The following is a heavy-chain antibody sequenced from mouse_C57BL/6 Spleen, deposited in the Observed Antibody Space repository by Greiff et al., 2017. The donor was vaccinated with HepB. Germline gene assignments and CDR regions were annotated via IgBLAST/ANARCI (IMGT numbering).Heavy chain of an antibody. CDR3: ARALLDY. CDR2: ISYDGSN. V-gene: IGHV3-6*01. J-gene: IGHJ2*01. Sequence: ESGPGLVKPSQSLSLTCSVTGYSITSGYYWNWIRQFPGNKLEWMGYISYDGSNNYNPSLKNRISITRDTSKNQFFLKLNSVTTEDTATYYCARALLDYWGQGTTLTVSS. CDR1: GYSITSGYY.